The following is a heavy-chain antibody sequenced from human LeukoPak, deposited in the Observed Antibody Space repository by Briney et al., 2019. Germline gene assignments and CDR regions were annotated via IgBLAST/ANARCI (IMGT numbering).Heavy chain of an antibody. V-gene: IGHV1-24*01. CDR3: ATEFGELSHNWFDP. D-gene: IGHD3-10*01. CDR1: GYTLTELS. CDR2: FDPEDGET. J-gene: IGHJ5*02. Sequence: GASVKVSCKVSGYTLTELSMRWVRQAPGKGLEWMGGFDPEDGETIYAQKFQGRVTMTEDTSTDTAYMELSSLRSEDTAVYYCATEFGELSHNWFDPWGQGTLVTVSS.